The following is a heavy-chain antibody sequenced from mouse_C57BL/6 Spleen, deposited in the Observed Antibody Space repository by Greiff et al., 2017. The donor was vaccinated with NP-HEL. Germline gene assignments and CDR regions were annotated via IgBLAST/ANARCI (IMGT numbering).Heavy chain of an antibody. Sequence: QVQLQQPGTELVKPGASVKLSCKASGYTFTSYWMHWVKQRPGQGLEWIGNINPCNGGTNYNEKFKSKSTLTVDKSTSTAYMQLSSLTSEDSAVYYCARSGGSKPPYYAMDYWGQGTSVTVSS. CDR2: INPCNGGT. D-gene: IGHD2-5*01. CDR1: GYTFTSYW. V-gene: IGHV1-53*01. J-gene: IGHJ4*01. CDR3: ARSGGSKPPYYAMDY.